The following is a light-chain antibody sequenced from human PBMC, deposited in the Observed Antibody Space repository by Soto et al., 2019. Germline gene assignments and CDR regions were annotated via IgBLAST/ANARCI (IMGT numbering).Light chain of an antibody. J-gene: IGKJ1*01. V-gene: IGKV3-20*01. Sequence: EIVMTQSPATLSLSPGERATLSCGASQSVTGNYLAWYQQKPGQPPRLLIFGASTRATGIPDRFSGSGSGTDFTLTISRLEPEDFAVYYCQQYRTFGQGTKVDIK. CDR3: QQYRT. CDR2: GAS. CDR1: QSVTGNY.